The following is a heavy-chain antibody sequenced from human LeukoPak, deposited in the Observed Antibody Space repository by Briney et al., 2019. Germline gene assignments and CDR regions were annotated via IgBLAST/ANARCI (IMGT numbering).Heavy chain of an antibody. J-gene: IGHJ4*02. CDR2: IDPSDSYT. Sequence: GVSLRISCKGSGYSFTSYWISWVRQMPGKGLEWMGRIDPSDSYTNYSPSFQGHVTISADKFISTAYLQWSSLKASDTAMHYCARVPGIAAAAYYWGQGTLVTVSS. CDR1: GYSFTSYW. D-gene: IGHD6-13*01. CDR3: ARVPGIAAAAYY. V-gene: IGHV5-10-1*01.